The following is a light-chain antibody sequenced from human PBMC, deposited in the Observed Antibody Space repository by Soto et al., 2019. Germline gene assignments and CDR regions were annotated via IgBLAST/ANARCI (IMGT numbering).Light chain of an antibody. V-gene: IGLV2-14*01. CDR3: NSYTTSNTRQIV. Sequence: ALTQPASVSGSPGQSITISCTGTSSDVGGYNYVSWYQQHPGKAPKFMIYDVSNRPSGVSTRFSGSKSGNTASLTISGLQAEDEADYYCNSYTTSNTRQIVFGTGTKVTV. CDR2: DVS. J-gene: IGLJ1*01. CDR1: SSDVGGYNY.